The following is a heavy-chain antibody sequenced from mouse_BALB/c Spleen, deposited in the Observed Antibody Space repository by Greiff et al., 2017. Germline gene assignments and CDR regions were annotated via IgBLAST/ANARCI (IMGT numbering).Heavy chain of an antibody. CDR1: GDSITSGY. Sequence: VQLKESGPSLVKPSQTLSLTCSVTGDSITSGYWNWIRKFPGNKLEYMGYISYSGSTYYNPSLKSRISITRDTSKNQYYLQLNSVTTEDTATYYCARCHGNYPYAMDYWGQGTSVTVSS. V-gene: IGHV3-8*02. CDR3: ARCHGNYPYAMDY. CDR2: ISYSGST. J-gene: IGHJ4*01. D-gene: IGHD2-1*01.